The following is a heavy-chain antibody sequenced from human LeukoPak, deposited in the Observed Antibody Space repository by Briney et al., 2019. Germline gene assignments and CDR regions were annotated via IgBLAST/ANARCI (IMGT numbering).Heavy chain of an antibody. CDR3: ARFSVGGTYYPNY. J-gene: IGHJ4*02. CDR2: IYPGDSDT. CDR1: GYSFTSSW. Sequence: GESLKISCQGSGYSFTSSWIGWVRQMPGKGLEWMGIIYPGDSDTRYSPSSQGQVTISADKSISTAYLQWSSLKASDTAMYYCARFSVGGTYYPNYWGQGTLVSLSS. V-gene: IGHV5-51*01. D-gene: IGHD1-26*01.